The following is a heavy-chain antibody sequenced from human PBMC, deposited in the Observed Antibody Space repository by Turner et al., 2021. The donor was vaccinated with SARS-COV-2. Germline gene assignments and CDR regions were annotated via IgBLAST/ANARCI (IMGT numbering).Heavy chain of an antibody. Sequence: QVQLVQSGAEVKTPGATVTVSCTASVDTFTTYDINWVRRAAGQGLEWMGWMNPNSGHTAYEQKFQGRVTITRKTSISTVYMELSSLRSDDTAVYYCAGRDSNGYVGAFDMWGQGTMVTVSS. CDR2: MNPNSGHT. CDR1: VDTFTTYD. D-gene: IGHD4-4*01. J-gene: IGHJ3*02. CDR3: AGRDSNGYVGAFDM. V-gene: IGHV1-8*03.